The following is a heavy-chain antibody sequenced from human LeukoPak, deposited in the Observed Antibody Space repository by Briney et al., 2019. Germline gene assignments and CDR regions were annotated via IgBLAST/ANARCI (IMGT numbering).Heavy chain of an antibody. Sequence: ASVKVSCKASGYTFTSYYMHWVRQAPGQGLEWMGIINPSGGSTSYAQKFQGRVTMTRDTSASTVYMELSSLRSEDTAVYCCARGATYSSGWYRYQCDYWGQGTLVTVSS. D-gene: IGHD6-19*01. CDR2: INPSGGST. V-gene: IGHV1-46*01. J-gene: IGHJ4*02. CDR1: GYTFTSYY. CDR3: ARGATYSSGWYRYQCDY.